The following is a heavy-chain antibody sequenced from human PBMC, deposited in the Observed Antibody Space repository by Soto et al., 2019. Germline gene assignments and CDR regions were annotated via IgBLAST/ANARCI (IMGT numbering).Heavy chain of an antibody. CDR2: ISYDGSNK. D-gene: IGHD1-26*01. J-gene: IGHJ5*01. CDR3: ASEGRSYYRTLDS. CDR1: GFTFSSYA. Sequence: PGGSLRLSCAASGFTFSSYAMHWVRQAPGKGLEWVAVISYDGSNKYYADSVKGRFTISRDNSKNTLYLQMNSLRAEDTAVYYCASEGRSYYRTLDSWGQGT. V-gene: IGHV3-30-3*01.